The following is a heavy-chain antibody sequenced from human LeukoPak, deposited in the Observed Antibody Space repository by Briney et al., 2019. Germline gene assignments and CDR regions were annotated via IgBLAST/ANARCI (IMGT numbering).Heavy chain of an antibody. Sequence: GGSLRLSCAASGFTFSSYEMNWVRQAPGKGLEWVSYISSSGSTIYYADSVKGRFTISRDNAKNSLYLQMNSLRAEDTAVYYCARAYIMTTLDYWGQGTLVTVSS. D-gene: IGHD4-17*01. CDR2: ISSSGSTI. CDR1: GFTFSSYE. CDR3: ARAYIMTTLDY. J-gene: IGHJ4*02. V-gene: IGHV3-48*03.